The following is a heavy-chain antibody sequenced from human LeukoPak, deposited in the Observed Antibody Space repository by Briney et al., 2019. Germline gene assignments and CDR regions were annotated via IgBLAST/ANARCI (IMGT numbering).Heavy chain of an antibody. J-gene: IGHJ4*02. CDR3: ARGGNRFGGFYFDY. CDR1: ADSLSSGGHY. CDR2: IHHSGRS. V-gene: IGHV4-31*03. Sequence: SETLSLTCTVSADSLSSGGHYWAWIRQFPGKGLESIGFIHHSGRSRHNPSLKDRVAISVDTSGKQFALKLSSVTAAGTAMYYCARGGNRFGGFYFDYWGQGIQVIVSS. D-gene: IGHD3-10*01.